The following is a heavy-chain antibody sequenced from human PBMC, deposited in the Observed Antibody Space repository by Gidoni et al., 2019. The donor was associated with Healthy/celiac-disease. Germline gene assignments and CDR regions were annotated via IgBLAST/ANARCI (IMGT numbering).Heavy chain of an antibody. D-gene: IGHD2-15*01. CDR1: GFTPRYSC. V-gene: IGHV3-15*01. CDR2: SKSKTDGETT. CDR3: TTPLGYWMAFYYYMDV. J-gene: IGHJ6*03. Sequence: EVQLVDSWGGLVKPGGSLRFSCPAPGFTPRYSCMSWVRQAPGKALEWVGRSKSKTDGETTDYAAPMKGRFTISRDDSKNTLYLQMNSLKTEDTAVYYCTTPLGYWMAFYYYMDVWGKGTTVTVSS.